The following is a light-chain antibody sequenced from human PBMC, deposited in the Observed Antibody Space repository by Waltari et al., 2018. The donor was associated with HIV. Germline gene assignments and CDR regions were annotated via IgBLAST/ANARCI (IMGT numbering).Light chain of an antibody. CDR3: YSATDNNLL. Sequence: SYELTHSSSVSVSPGQTARITCSGDILAKNYVRWLQQKPVQAPILVIYNDRERPSGIPERFSGSSSGTTVTLTVSGAHVEDEADYYCYSATDNNLLFGGGTKLTVL. CDR1: ILAKNY. CDR2: NDR. V-gene: IGLV3-27*01. J-gene: IGLJ2*01.